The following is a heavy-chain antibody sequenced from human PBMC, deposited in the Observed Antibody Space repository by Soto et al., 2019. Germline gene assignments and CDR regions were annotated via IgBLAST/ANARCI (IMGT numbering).Heavy chain of an antibody. CDR2: IDPSDSYT. Sequence: PGESLKISCKGSGYSFTSYWISWVRQMPGKGLEWMGRIDPSDSYTNYSPSFQGHVTISADKSISTAYLQWSSLKASDTAMYYCASPYSGYDVSGSYYYYYGMDVWGQGTTVTVSS. D-gene: IGHD5-12*01. CDR3: ASPYSGYDVSGSYYYYYGMDV. V-gene: IGHV5-10-1*01. J-gene: IGHJ6*02. CDR1: GYSFTSYW.